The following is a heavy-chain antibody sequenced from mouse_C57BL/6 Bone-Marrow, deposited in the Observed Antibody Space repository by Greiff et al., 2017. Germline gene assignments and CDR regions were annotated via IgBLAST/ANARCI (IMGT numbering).Heavy chain of an antibody. Sequence: QVQLQQPGAELVKPGASVKLSCKASGYTFTSYWMHWVKQRPGQGLEWIGMIHPNSGSTNYNEKFKGKATLTVEKSSSTAYMQLSSLTSEDSAVYYCARRNYGSFYFDYWGQGTTLTVSS. V-gene: IGHV1-64*01. CDR1: GYTFTSYW. J-gene: IGHJ2*01. CDR2: IHPNSGST. CDR3: ARRNYGSFYFDY. D-gene: IGHD2-1*01.